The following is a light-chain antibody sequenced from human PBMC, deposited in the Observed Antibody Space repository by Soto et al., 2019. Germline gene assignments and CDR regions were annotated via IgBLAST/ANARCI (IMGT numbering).Light chain of an antibody. CDR2: ATS. CDR3: QQYGRSPLT. CDR1: QSVSSSS. Sequence: EIVLTQSPDTLSLSPGERATLSCRASQSVSSSSVAWYQQKPGQAPRLLIYATSYRATDIPVRFSAGGAGTDFTLTISRLEPEDFAVYYCQQYGRSPLTFGQGTKVDIK. J-gene: IGKJ1*01. V-gene: IGKV3-20*01.